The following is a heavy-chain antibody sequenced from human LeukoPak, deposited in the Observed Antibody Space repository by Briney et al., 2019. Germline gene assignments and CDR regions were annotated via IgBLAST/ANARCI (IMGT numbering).Heavy chain of an antibody. Sequence: SCKVSGYTLTELSMHWVRQAPGKGLEWVSLIYSGGTTYYADSVKGRFTISRDNSKNTLYLQMNSLRAEDTAVYYCAKEGVPAATYFDYWGQGTLVTVSS. CDR3: AKEGVPAATYFDY. J-gene: IGHJ4*02. D-gene: IGHD2-2*01. CDR2: IYSGGTT. V-gene: IGHV3-66*01. CDR1: GYTLTELS.